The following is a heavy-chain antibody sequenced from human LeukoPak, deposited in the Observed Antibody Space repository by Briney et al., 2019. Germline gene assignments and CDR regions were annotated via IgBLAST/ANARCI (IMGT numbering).Heavy chain of an antibody. V-gene: IGHV4-39*01. J-gene: IGHJ4*02. D-gene: IGHD1-7*01. Sequence: PSETLSLTCSVSGGSISSSNWWSWVRQPPGKGLEGIGSIYYSGSTYYNPSLKSRVTISVDTSKNQFSLKLSSVAAADTAVYYCARHVITGTASFDYWGQGTLVTVSS. CDR1: GGSISSSNW. CDR3: ARHVITGTASFDY. CDR2: IYYSGST.